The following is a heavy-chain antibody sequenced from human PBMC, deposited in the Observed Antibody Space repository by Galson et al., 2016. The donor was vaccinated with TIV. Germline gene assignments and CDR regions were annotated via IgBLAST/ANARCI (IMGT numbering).Heavy chain of an antibody. CDR3: ARSGDYGDD. CDR2: MNPNSGNT. D-gene: IGHD4-17*01. J-gene: IGHJ4*02. V-gene: IGHV1-8*02. Sequence: SVKVSCKASGYTFTSYDINWVRQATGQGLEWMGWMNPNSGNTGYAQKFRGRVTMTRNTSVRTAYMELSSLRSEETAGYYCARSGDYGDDWGQGTLVTVSS. CDR1: GYTFTSYD.